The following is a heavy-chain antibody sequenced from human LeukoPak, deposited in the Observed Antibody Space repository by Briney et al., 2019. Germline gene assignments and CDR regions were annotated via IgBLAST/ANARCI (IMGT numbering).Heavy chain of an antibody. CDR3: AREGRLVFNLGYYYMDV. V-gene: IGHV3-7*01. J-gene: IGHJ6*03. D-gene: IGHD3-10*01. Sequence: GGSLRLSCAASGFTFSSYWMSWVRQAPGKGLEWVANIKQDGSEKYYVDSVKGRFTISRDNAKNSLYLQMNSLRAEDTAVYYCAREGRLVFNLGYYYMDVWGKGTTVTVSS. CDR1: GFTFSSYW. CDR2: IKQDGSEK.